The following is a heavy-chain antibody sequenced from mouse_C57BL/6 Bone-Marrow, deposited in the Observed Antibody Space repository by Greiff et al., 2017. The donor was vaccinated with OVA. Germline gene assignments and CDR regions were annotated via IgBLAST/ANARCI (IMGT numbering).Heavy chain of an antibody. CDR3: ARLDAMDY. CDR1: GFTFSDFY. V-gene: IGHV5-12*01. J-gene: IGHJ4*01. Sequence: EVKVVESGGGLVQPGGSLKLSCAASGFTFSDFYMYWIRQTPEKRLEWVAYISNGGGSTYYPDTVKGRFTISRDNAKNTLYLQMSLLKSEDTAMYYCARLDAMDYWGQGTSVTVSS. CDR2: ISNGGGST.